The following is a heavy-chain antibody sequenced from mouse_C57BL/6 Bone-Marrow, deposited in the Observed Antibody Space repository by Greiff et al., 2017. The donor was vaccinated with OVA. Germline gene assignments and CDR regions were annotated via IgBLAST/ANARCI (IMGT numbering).Heavy chain of an antibody. D-gene: IGHD2-1*01. V-gene: IGHV1-26*01. Sequence: EVQLQQSGPELVKPGASVKISCKASGYTFTDYYMNWVKQSHGKSLEWIGDIIPNNGGTSYNQKFKGKATLTVDKSSSTAYMELRSLTSEDSAVYYCARRRGNWFAYWGQGTLVTVSA. CDR2: IIPNNGGT. J-gene: IGHJ3*01. CDR3: ARRRGNWFAY. CDR1: GYTFTDYY.